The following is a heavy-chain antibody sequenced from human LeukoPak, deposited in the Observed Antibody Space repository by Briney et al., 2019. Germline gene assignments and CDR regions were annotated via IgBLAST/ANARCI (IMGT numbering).Heavy chain of an antibody. V-gene: IGHV3-53*01. CDR1: GFTASSNY. Sequence: GGSLRLSCAASGFTASSNYMSWVRQAPGKGLEWVSVIYSGGSTYYADSVKGRFTISRDNSKNTLYLQMNSLRAEDTAVYYCARPGGAARPDYYYYGMDVWGQGTTVTVSS. CDR3: ARPGGAARPDYYYYGMDV. J-gene: IGHJ6*02. D-gene: IGHD6-6*01. CDR2: IYSGGST.